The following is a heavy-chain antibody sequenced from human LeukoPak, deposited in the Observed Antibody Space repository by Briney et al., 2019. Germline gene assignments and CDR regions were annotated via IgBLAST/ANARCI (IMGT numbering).Heavy chain of an antibody. J-gene: IGHJ4*02. CDR1: GYSFTNYW. V-gene: IGHV5-51*01. Sequence: PGESLKIPCKGSGYSFTNYWIVWVRQMPGKGLEWMGIIYPGASNTLYNPSFQGQVTVSADKSVTTAYLQWSSLKASDTALYFCARQSNLDYSNSAGYFDYWGQGTLVTVSS. D-gene: IGHD4-11*01. CDR2: IYPGASNT. CDR3: ARQSNLDYSNSAGYFDY.